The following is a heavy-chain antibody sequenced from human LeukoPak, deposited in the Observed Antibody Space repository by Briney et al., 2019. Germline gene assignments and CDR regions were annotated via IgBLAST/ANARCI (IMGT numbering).Heavy chain of an antibody. D-gene: IGHD6-19*01. CDR3: AKAVRFTVAGIGDY. CDR1: GFTFSSYA. CDR2: ISGGGGST. V-gene: IGHV3-23*01. Sequence: GGSLRLSCAASGFTFSSYAMSWVRQAPGKGLEWVSAISGGGGSTYYADSVKGRFTISRDNSKNTLYLQMNSLRAEDTAVYYCAKAVRFTVAGIGDYWGQGTLVTVSS. J-gene: IGHJ4*02.